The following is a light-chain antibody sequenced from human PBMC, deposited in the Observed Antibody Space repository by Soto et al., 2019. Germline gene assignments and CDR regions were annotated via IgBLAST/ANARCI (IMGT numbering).Light chain of an antibody. J-gene: IGLJ1*01. CDR3: SSYTSSSTQV. CDR2: DVS. Sequence: QSALTQPASVSGSPGQSITISCTGTSSDVGGYNYVSWYQQHPGKAPKLMIYDVSNRPSGVSNRFSGSKSGNTAYLTISGLQAEDEADYYCSSYTSSSTQVVGTGTKVTVL. CDR1: SSDVGGYNY. V-gene: IGLV2-14*01.